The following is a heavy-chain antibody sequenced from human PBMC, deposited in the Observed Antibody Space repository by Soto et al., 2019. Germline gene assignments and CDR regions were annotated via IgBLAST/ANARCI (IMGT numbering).Heavy chain of an antibody. V-gene: IGHV3-23*01. CDR2: ISGSGGST. CDR1: GFTFSSYA. Sequence: GGSLRLSCAASGFTFSSYAMSWVRQAPGKGLEWVSAISGSGGSTYYADSVKGRFTISRDNSKNTLYLQMNSLRAEGTAVYYCAKQGYYDILTGYYDIDFDYWGQGTLVTVSS. CDR3: AKQGYYDILTGYYDIDFDY. D-gene: IGHD3-9*01. J-gene: IGHJ4*02.